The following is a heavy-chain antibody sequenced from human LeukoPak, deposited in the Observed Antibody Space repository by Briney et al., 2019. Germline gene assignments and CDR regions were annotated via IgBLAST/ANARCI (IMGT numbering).Heavy chain of an antibody. Sequence: SETLSLTCTVSGGSISTFYWSWIRQPPGKGLEWIGYIYASGVPNYNPSLRSRVTVSLDTSKNLFSLKLSPVTAADTAVYYCARREISSGMDVWGKGTTVTVSS. CDR1: GGSISTFY. V-gene: IGHV4-4*09. CDR3: ARREISSGMDV. CDR2: IYASGVP. J-gene: IGHJ6*04. D-gene: IGHD3-16*02.